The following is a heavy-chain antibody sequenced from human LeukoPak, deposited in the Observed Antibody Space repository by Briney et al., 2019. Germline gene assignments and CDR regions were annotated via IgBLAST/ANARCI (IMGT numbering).Heavy chain of an antibody. CDR2: IIPIFGSP. Sequence: SVKVSRKASGGTISSYAISWLRQAPGQGLEWRGGIIPIFGSPSYPQKFQDRLTITADESTSTACMELSSLRFEDTAVYYCASRYCSTDSCRSSTYYYYGMDVWGQGTTVTVSS. V-gene: IGHV1-69*01. D-gene: IGHD2-2*01. CDR1: GGTISSYA. J-gene: IGHJ6*02. CDR3: ASRYCSTDSCRSSTYYYYGMDV.